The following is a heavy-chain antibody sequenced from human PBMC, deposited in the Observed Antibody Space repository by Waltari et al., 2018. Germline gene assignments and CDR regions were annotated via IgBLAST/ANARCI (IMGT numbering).Heavy chain of an antibody. Sequence: QVQLVQSGAEVKKPGSSVRVSCTDSGGTSRTQSISWVRQAPGQGLEWMGGIIPNFGTGTYTQKFQGRVTMTADKSTTTAYMELSSLSSADTAVYYCARARGELADFDFWGQGTQVTVSS. J-gene: IGHJ4*02. V-gene: IGHV1-69*06. D-gene: IGHD3-10*01. CDR3: ARARGELADFDF. CDR2: IIPNFGTG. CDR1: GGTSRTQS.